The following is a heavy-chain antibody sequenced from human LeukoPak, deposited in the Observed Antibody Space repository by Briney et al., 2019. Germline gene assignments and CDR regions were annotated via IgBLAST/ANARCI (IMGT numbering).Heavy chain of an antibody. CDR3: ARVGGYCSGGSCYSNFDY. CDR1: GGSISSYY. J-gene: IGHJ4*02. Sequence: SETLSLTCTVSGGSISSYYWGWIRQPPGKGLEWIGYIYYSGSTNYNPSLKSRVTISVDTSKNQFSLKLSSVTAADTAVYYCARVGGYCSGGSCYSNFDYWGQGTLVTVSS. V-gene: IGHV4-59*01. D-gene: IGHD2-15*01. CDR2: IYYSGST.